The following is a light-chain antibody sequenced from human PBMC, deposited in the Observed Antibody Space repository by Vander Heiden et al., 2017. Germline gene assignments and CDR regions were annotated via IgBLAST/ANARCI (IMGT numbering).Light chain of an antibody. V-gene: IGKV1-33*01. Sequence: DIQMTQSPSSLSASVGDRVTITCQASQDISNYLKWYQQKPGKAPKLLIYDASNLETGVPSRFSGSGSGTDFTFTISSLQPEDIATYYCQQYDNLSITFGQGTRLEIK. CDR1: QDISNY. CDR2: DAS. CDR3: QQYDNLSIT. J-gene: IGKJ5*01.